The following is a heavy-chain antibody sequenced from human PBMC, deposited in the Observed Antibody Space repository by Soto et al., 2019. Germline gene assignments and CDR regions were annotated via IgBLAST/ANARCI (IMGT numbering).Heavy chain of an antibody. Sequence: PSETLSLTCTVSGGSISSYYGSWIRQPPGKGLEWIGYIYYSGSTNYNPSLKSRVTISVDTSKNQFSLKLSSVTAADTAVYYCARENVLRFLEWLPRDADYYYMDVWGKGTTVTVSS. J-gene: IGHJ6*03. CDR2: IYYSGST. CDR3: ARENVLRFLEWLPRDADYYYMDV. D-gene: IGHD3-3*01. V-gene: IGHV4-59*01. CDR1: GGSISSYY.